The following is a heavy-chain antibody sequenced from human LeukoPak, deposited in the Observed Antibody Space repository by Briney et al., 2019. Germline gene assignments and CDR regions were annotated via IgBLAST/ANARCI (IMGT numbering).Heavy chain of an antibody. CDR3: AIAYRPANYYESSGYGYYFDY. CDR1: GYTFTGYY. D-gene: IGHD3-22*01. CDR2: IYPNSGGT. Sequence: ASVKVSCKASGYTFTGYYMHWVRQAPGQGLEWMGWIYPNSGGTNYAQKFQGRVTMTRDTSIRTAYMELSRLRSDDTAVYYCAIAYRPANYYESSGYGYYFDYWGQGTLVTVSS. V-gene: IGHV1-2*02. J-gene: IGHJ4*02.